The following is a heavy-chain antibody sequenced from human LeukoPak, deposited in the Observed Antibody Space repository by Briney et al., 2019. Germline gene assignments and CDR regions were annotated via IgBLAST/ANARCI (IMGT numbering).Heavy chain of an antibody. CDR3: ARAQWELLDY. Sequence: ASVKVSCKASGYTFTNYGISWVRQAPGQGLEWMGWINPNSGGTNYAQKFQGRVTMTRDTSISTAYMELSRLRSDDTAVYYCARAQWELLDYWGQGTLVTVSS. J-gene: IGHJ4*02. V-gene: IGHV1-2*02. D-gene: IGHD1-26*01. CDR2: INPNSGGT. CDR1: GYTFTNYG.